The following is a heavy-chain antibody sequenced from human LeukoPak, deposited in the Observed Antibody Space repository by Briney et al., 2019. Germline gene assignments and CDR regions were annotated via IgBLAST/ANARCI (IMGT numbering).Heavy chain of an antibody. CDR2: MNPNSGNT. V-gene: IGHV1-8*03. Sequence: VASVKVSCKASGYTFTSYDINWVRQATGQGLEWMGWMNPNSGNTGYAQKFQGRVTITRNTSISTAYMELSSLRSEDTAVYYCARGGFPPGDEWFGDLGDAFDIWGQGTMVTVSS. D-gene: IGHD3-10*01. CDR1: GYTFTSYD. CDR3: ARGGFPPGDEWFGDLGDAFDI. J-gene: IGHJ3*02.